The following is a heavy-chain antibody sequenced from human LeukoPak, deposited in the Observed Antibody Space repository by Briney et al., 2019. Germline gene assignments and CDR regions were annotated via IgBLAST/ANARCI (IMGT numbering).Heavy chain of an antibody. CDR3: ARTTYDSSGYYLGDY. Sequence: ASVKVSCKASGGTFSSYAISWVRQAPGQGLEWMGGIIPIFGTANYAQKFQGRVTITADESTSTAYMELSGLRSEDTAVYYCARTTYDSSGYYLGDYWGQGTLVTVSS. CDR2: IIPIFGTA. D-gene: IGHD3-22*01. V-gene: IGHV1-69*01. CDR1: GGTFSSYA. J-gene: IGHJ4*02.